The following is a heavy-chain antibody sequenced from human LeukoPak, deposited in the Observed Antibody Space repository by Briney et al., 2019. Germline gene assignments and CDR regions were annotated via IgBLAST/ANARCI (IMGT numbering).Heavy chain of an antibody. CDR3: AKAVGSSWFPYYFDS. CDR2: ITGSGETT. J-gene: IGHJ4*02. V-gene: IGHV3-23*01. Sequence: GGSLRLSCAASGFTFRTYAMNWVRPAPGKGLAWVLGITGSGETTYYADSVKGRFAISRDNSKNTLYLQMNRLRAEDTAVYYCAKAVGSSWFPYYFDSWGQGTLVTVSS. CDR1: GFTFRTYA. D-gene: IGHD6-13*01.